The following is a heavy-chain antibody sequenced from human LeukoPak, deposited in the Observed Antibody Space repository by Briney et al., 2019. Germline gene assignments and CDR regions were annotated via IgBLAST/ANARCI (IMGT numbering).Heavy chain of an antibody. V-gene: IGHV3-53*01. J-gene: IGHJ4*02. D-gene: IGHD3-16*02. CDR3: ARGAYRISWPGIDY. Sequence: PGGSPTLSCAASGFTVISNLMTWVRQSPGRGLEWLSSIYSGGATYYADSVKGRFTISRDHSNNSVSLQMTNLRVEDTAIYYCARGAYRISWPGIDYWGQGTLVTVSS. CDR1: GFTVISNL. CDR2: IYSGGAT.